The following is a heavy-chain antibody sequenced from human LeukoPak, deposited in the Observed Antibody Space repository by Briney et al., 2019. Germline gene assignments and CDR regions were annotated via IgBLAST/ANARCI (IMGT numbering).Heavy chain of an antibody. CDR1: GFTFSSYS. CDR3: ARDGRRPLNYYYYGMDV. D-gene: IGHD2-15*01. Sequence: GGSLRLSCAASGFTFSSYSMNWVRQAPGKGLEWVSSISSSSSYIYYADSVKGRFTISRDNAKNSLYLQMNSLRAEDTAVYYCARDGRRPLNYYYYGMDVWGQGTTVTVSS. J-gene: IGHJ6*02. V-gene: IGHV3-21*01. CDR2: ISSSSSYI.